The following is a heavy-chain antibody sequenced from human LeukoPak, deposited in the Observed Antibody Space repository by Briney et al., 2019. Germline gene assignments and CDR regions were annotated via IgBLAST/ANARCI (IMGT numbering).Heavy chain of an antibody. CDR2: IYYSGST. D-gene: IGHD2-2*01. Sequence: SETLSLTCTVSGGSISSSSYYWGWIRQPPGKGLEWIGSIYYSGSTYYNPSLKSRVTISVDTSKNQFSLKLSSVTAADTAVYYCARNLYCSSTSCPNWFDPWGQGPLVTVSS. V-gene: IGHV4-39*01. CDR1: GGSISSSSYY. CDR3: ARNLYCSSTSCPNWFDP. J-gene: IGHJ5*02.